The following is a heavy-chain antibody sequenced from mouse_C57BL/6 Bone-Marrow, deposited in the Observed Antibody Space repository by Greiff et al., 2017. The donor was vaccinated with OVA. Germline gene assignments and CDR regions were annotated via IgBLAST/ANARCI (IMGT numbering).Heavy chain of an antibody. J-gene: IGHJ3*01. CDR1: GYSITSGYY. V-gene: IGHV3-6*01. D-gene: IGHD2-5*01. CDR3: AGHYSNRAWFAY. CDR2: ISYDGSN. Sequence: EVQLQESGPGFVKPSQSLSLTCSATGYSITSGYYWNWLRQFPGNKLEWTAYISYDGSNNYNPSLKNRISISRDTSKNQLFLKLNSVTTEDTATYYCAGHYSNRAWFAYWGQGTLVTVSA.